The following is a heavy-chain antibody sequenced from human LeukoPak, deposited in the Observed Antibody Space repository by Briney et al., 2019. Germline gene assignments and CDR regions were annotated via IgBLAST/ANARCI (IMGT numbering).Heavy chain of an antibody. D-gene: IGHD3-10*01. CDR1: GFTFSDYY. CDR2: ISSSGSTI. CDR3: ARDKVGGEKAFDI. V-gene: IGHV3-11*04. Sequence: PGGSLRLSCAASGFTFSDYYMSWVRQAPGKGLEWVSYISSSGSTIYYTDSVKGRFTISRDNAKNSLYLQMNSLRAEDTAVYYCARDKVGGEKAFDIWGQGTMVTVSS. J-gene: IGHJ3*02.